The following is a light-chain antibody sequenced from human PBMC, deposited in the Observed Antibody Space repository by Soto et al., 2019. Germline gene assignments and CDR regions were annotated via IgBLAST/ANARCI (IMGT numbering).Light chain of an antibody. CDR2: DAS. Sequence: EIVLTQSPATLSLSPGERATLSCRASQSVRSYLAWYQQKPGQAPRLLIYDASNRATGIPARFSGSGSGTDITLTISSLEPEDFAVYYCQQRSNWLTFGGGTKVEIK. CDR1: QSVRSY. CDR3: QQRSNWLT. J-gene: IGKJ4*01. V-gene: IGKV3-11*01.